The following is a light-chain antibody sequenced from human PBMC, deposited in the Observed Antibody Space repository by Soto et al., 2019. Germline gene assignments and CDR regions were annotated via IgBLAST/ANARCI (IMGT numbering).Light chain of an antibody. CDR1: QGIRDG. J-gene: IGKJ1*01. CDR3: LQHNRYPQT. CDR2: AAS. Sequence: DIQMTQSPSSLSASVGDRVTITCRASQGIRDGLGWYQQKPGKAPNRLIYAASSLQSGVPSRFSGSGSGKEFTLTISSLQPEDFATYYCLQHNRYPQTFGQGTKVEIK. V-gene: IGKV1-17*01.